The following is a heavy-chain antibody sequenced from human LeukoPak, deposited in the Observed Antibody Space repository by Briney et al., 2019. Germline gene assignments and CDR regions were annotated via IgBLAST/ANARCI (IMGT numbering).Heavy chain of an antibody. CDR2: INPNSGGT. V-gene: IGHV1-2*02. Sequence: ASVKVSCKASGYTFTGYYMHWVRQAPGQGLEWMGWINPNSGGTNYAQKFQGRVTMTRDTSISTAYMELSRLRSDDTAVYYCARDLGPSIVVGPFDPWGRGTLVTVSS. CDR3: ARDLGPSIVVGPFDP. D-gene: IGHD2-15*01. J-gene: IGHJ5*02. CDR1: GYTFTGYY.